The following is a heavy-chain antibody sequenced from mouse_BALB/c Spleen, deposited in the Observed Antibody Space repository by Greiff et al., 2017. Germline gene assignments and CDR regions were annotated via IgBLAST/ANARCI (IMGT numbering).Heavy chain of an antibody. D-gene: IGHD2-4*01. CDR1: GFAFSSYD. Sequence: EVKVVESGGGLVKPGGSLKLSCAASGFAFSSYDMSWVRQTPEKRLEWVAYISSGGGSTYYPDTVKGRFTISRDNAKNTLYLQMSSLKSEDTAMYYCARQNYDYDKGDYYAMYYWGQGTSVTVSS. CDR2: ISSGGGST. V-gene: IGHV5-12-1*01. CDR3: ARQNYDYDKGDYYAMYY. J-gene: IGHJ4*01.